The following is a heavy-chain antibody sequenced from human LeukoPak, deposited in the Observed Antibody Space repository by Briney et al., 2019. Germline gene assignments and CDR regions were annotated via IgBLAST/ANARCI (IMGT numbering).Heavy chain of an antibody. V-gene: IGHV3-7*05. J-gene: IGHJ4*02. Sequence: GGSLRLSCAASGFTFSSYWMSWVRQAPGKGLEWVANIKQDGSEKYYVDSVKGRFTISRDNAKNSLYLQMNSLRAEDTAVYYCARDHITMVRGVINFDYWGQGTLVTVSS. CDR2: IKQDGSEK. CDR3: ARDHITMVRGVINFDY. CDR1: GFTFSSYW. D-gene: IGHD3-10*01.